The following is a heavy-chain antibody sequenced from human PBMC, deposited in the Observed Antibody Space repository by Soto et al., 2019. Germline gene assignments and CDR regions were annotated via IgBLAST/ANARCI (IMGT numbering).Heavy chain of an antibody. CDR1: GFTFSSYA. D-gene: IGHD2-2*01. V-gene: IGHV3-23*01. CDR3: AKDPPDIVVVPAATFVDWFDP. CDR2: ISGSGGST. J-gene: IGHJ5*02. Sequence: GGSLRLSCAASGFTFSSYAMSWVRPAPGKGLEWVSAISGSGGSTYYADSVKGRFTISRDNSKNTLYLQMNSLRAEDTAVYYCAKDPPDIVVVPAATFVDWFDPWGQGTLVTVSS.